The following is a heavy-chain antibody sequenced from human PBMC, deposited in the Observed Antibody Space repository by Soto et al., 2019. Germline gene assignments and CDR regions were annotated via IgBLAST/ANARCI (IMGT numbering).Heavy chain of an antibody. CDR1: GFTFSSYA. CDR2: ISYDGSNK. CDR3: AKTLAVAGSFFDY. V-gene: IGHV3-30-3*02. Sequence: PGGSLRLSCAASGFTFSSYAMHWVRQAPGKGLEWVAVISYDGSNKYYADSVKGRFTISRDNSKNTLYLQMNSLRAEDTAVYYCAKTLAVAGSFFDYWGQGTLVTVSS. J-gene: IGHJ4*02. D-gene: IGHD6-19*01.